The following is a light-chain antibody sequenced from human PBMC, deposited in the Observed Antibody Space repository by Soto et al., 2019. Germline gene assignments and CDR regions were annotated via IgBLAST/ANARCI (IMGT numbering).Light chain of an antibody. J-gene: IGKJ4*01. CDR3: QQYGSSPPLT. Sequence: EIVLTQSPCTLSLSPGERATLSCRASQSVSSSYLAWYQQKPGQAPRLLIYGASSRATGIPDRFSGSGSGTDFTHTISRLEPEDFAVYYCQQYGSSPPLTFGGGTKVEIK. CDR1: QSVSSSY. CDR2: GAS. V-gene: IGKV3-20*01.